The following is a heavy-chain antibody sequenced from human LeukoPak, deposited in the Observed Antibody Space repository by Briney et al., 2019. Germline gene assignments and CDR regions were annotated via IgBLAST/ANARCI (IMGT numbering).Heavy chain of an antibody. Sequence: SETLSLTCTVSGYSISSGYYWGWIRQPPGKGLEWIGSTYYSGSTYYNPSLKSRVTISVDTSKNQFSLKLSSVTAADTAVYYCARAWQQRFDPWGQGTLVTVSS. D-gene: IGHD6-13*01. CDR3: ARAWQQRFDP. CDR2: TYYSGST. V-gene: IGHV4-38-2*02. CDR1: GYSISSGYY. J-gene: IGHJ5*02.